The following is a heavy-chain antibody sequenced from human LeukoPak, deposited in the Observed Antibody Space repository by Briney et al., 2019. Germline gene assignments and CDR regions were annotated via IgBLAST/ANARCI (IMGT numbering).Heavy chain of an antibody. CDR3: ARLPYHCSSSSCNPTGPDY. V-gene: IGHV4-38-2*01. D-gene: IGHD2-2*01. J-gene: IGHJ4*02. CDR2: IYHSGST. CDR1: GYSISRGYY. Sequence: NSSETLSLTFAVSGYSISRGYYWGWIRQPPGKGLEWIGNIYHSGSTYYNPSLKSRVTISVDTSKNQFSLKLSSVTAADTAVYYCARLPYHCSSSSCNPTGPDYWGQGTLVTVSS.